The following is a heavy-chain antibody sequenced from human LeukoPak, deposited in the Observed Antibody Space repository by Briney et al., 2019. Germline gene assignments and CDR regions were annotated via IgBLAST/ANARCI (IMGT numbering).Heavy chain of an antibody. J-gene: IGHJ4*02. V-gene: IGHV3-30*04. D-gene: IGHD3-10*01. CDR3: ARGTGSGSYIIDY. Sequence: PGGSLRLSCAASGFTFSNYAMHWVRQGPGKGLEWVAIMSNDGSNEKYADSVRGRFTISRDNSKSTLYVQMNSLRSEDTAVYYCARGTGSGSYIIDYWGQGILVTVSS. CDR1: GFTFSNYA. CDR2: MSNDGSNE.